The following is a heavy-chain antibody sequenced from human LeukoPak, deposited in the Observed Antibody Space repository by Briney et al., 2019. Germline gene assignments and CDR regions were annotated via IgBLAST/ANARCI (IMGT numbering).Heavy chain of an antibody. V-gene: IGHV1-2*02. Sequence: ASVKVSCKASGYTFTGYYMHWVRQAPGQGLEWMGWINPNSGGTNYAQKFQGRVTMTRDTSISTAYMELSRLRSDDTAVYYCARPGDSSGYYVSQYYFDYWGQGTLVTVSS. CDR3: ARPGDSSGYYVSQYYFDY. J-gene: IGHJ4*02. D-gene: IGHD3-22*01. CDR1: GYTFTGYY. CDR2: INPNSGGT.